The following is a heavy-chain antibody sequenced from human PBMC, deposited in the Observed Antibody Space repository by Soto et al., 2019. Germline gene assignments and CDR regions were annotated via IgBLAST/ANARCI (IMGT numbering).Heavy chain of an antibody. CDR3: ARKSGHPYGISPVLVYYYYYYGMDV. CDR2: IIPIFGTA. J-gene: IGHJ6*02. CDR1: GGTFSSYA. Sequence: AVKVSCKASGGTFSSYAISWVRQPPGQGLEWMGGIIPIFGTANYAQKFQGRVTITADESTSTAYMELSSLRSEDTAVYYCARKSGHPYGISPVLVYYYYYYGMDVWGQGTTVTVSS. V-gene: IGHV1-69*13. D-gene: IGHD2-8*01.